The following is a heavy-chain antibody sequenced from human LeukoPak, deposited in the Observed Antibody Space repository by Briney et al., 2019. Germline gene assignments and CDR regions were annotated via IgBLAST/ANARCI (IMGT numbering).Heavy chain of an antibody. J-gene: IGHJ5*02. D-gene: IGHD3-3*01. CDR3: ARHDWFDP. CDR2: IYSGGST. V-gene: IGHV3-53*01. Sequence: GGSLRLSCAASGFTVSSDYMSWVRQAPGKGLEWASVIYSGGSTYYADSVKGRFTISRDNSKNTLYLQMNSLRAEDTAVYYCARHDWFDPWGQGTLVTVSS. CDR1: GFTVSSDY.